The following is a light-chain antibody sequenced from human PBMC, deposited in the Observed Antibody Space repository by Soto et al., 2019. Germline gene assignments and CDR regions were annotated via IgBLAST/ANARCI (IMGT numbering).Light chain of an antibody. CDR2: DVS. Sequence: QSALTQPASVSGSPGQSITISCTGTSIDVGAYNYVAWYQQHPGKAPKLMISDVSNRPSGVSNRFSGSKSGNTASLTISGLQAEDEADYYCSSFTTSRTVVFGGGTQLTVL. V-gene: IGLV2-14*01. CDR1: SIDVGAYNY. J-gene: IGLJ2*01. CDR3: SSFTTSRTVV.